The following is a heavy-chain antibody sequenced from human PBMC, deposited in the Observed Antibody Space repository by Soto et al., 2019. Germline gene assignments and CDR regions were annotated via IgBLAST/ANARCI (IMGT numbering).Heavy chain of an antibody. CDR3: AKTLTSVTNFDY. Sequence: PGGSLRLSCAASGFTFSSYAMTWVHQAPGNGLEWVSSIGVSGERYYADSVKGRFTISRDNSKNKLYLQMNSLRAEDTALYYCAKTLTSVTNFDYWGQGTLVTVSS. V-gene: IGHV3-23*01. D-gene: IGHD4-4*01. J-gene: IGHJ4*02. CDR2: IGVSGER. CDR1: GFTFSSYA.